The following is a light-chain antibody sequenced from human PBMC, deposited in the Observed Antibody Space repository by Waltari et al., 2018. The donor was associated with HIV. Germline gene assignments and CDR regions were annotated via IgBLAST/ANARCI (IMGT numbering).Light chain of an antibody. CDR1: SSNIGNNY. CDR2: RNN. J-gene: IGLJ3*02. V-gene: IGLV1-47*01. CDR3: AVWDDSLSGRV. Sequence: QSVLTQPPSASGTPGQRVTFSCSGLSSNIGNNYVYWYQQFPGTAPKLLIYRNNQRPSGVPDRFSGSKSGTSASLAISGLRSEDEADYYCAVWDDSLSGRVFGGGTKLTVL.